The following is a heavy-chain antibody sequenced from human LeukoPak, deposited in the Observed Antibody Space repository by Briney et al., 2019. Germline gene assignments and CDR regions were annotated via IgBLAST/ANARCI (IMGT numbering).Heavy chain of an antibody. V-gene: IGHV3-23*01. D-gene: IGHD2/OR15-2a*01. CDR1: GFTFSTYA. CDR3: AKDQYRDYFRGADY. Sequence: GGSLRLSCAASGFTFSTYAMTWVRRAPGKGLEWVSGIRGDGATKFYADSVKGRFTVSRDNSKNTLYLQMDSLRAEDTAVYYCAKDQYRDYFRGADYWGQGTLVTVSS. J-gene: IGHJ4*02. CDR2: IRGDGATK.